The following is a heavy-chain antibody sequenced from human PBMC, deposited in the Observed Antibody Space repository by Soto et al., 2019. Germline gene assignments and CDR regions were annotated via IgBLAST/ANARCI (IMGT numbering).Heavy chain of an antibody. Sequence: ASVKVSCKASGYTFTGYYVHWVRQAPGQGLEWMGWINPNSGGTNYAQKFQGRVTMTRDTSISTAYMELSRLRSDDTAVYYCASPMVRGGRPFDYWGQGTLVTVSS. D-gene: IGHD3-10*01. V-gene: IGHV1-2*02. J-gene: IGHJ4*02. CDR1: GYTFTGYY. CDR2: INPNSGGT. CDR3: ASPMVRGGRPFDY.